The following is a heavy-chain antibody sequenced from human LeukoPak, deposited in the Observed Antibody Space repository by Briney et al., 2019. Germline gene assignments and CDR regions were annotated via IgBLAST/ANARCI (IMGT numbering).Heavy chain of an antibody. V-gene: IGHV3-48*01. J-gene: IGHJ6*03. Sequence: GGSLRLSCAASEFTFSTYSMNWVRQAPGQGLEWLSHITSSGLTVFYADSVKGRFTISRDNANNSVSLQMNSLRADDTAVYYCARGYTWSSYSNYYYYMDVWGKGTTVTVSS. CDR3: ARGYTWSSYSNYYYYMDV. CDR2: ITSSGLTV. D-gene: IGHD2-15*01. CDR1: EFTFSTYS.